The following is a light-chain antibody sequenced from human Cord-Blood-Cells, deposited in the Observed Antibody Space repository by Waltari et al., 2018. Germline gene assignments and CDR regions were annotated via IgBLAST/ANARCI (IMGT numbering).Light chain of an antibody. Sequence: HSALTQPPSVSGSPGQPITISCTGTSSDVGGSNYVSWYHQHPGKAPKLMIYYVSNRPSGVSNRFSGSKSGNTASLTISGLQAEDEADYYCSSYTSSSTYVFGTGTKVTVL. CDR3: SSYTSSSTYV. CDR2: YVS. J-gene: IGLJ1*01. CDR1: SSDVGGSNY. V-gene: IGLV2-14*03.